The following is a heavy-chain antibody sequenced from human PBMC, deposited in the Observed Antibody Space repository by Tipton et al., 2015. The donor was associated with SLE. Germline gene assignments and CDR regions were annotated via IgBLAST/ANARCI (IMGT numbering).Heavy chain of an antibody. CDR3: TSMLQEEPHGMDV. V-gene: IGHV3-49*04. CDR1: GFTFGDYA. Sequence: RSLRLSCIASGFTFGDYAMSWVRQAPGKGLEWVGFIRSKAYGGTTDYAASVKGRFTISRDDSKSIAYLQMNSLKTEDTAVYYCTSMLQEEPHGMDVWGQGTTVTVSS. J-gene: IGHJ6*02. D-gene: IGHD3-16*01. CDR2: IRSKAYGGTT.